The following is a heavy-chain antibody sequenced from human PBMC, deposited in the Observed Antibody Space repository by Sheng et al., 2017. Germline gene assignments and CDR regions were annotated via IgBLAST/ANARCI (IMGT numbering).Heavy chain of an antibody. CDR3: GREYCSGGRCYISTSPFDH. D-gene: IGHD2-15*01. CDR2: IAYDGSNK. J-gene: IGHJ4*02. Sequence: QVQLVESGGGVVQPGRSLRLSCAASGFTFSSYAMHWVRQAPGKGLEWVAVIAYDGSNKYYADSVKGRFTISRDNSKSTLYLQMNSLRAEDTGVYYCGREYCSGGRCYISTSPFDHWGQGTLVTVSS. CDR1: GFTFSSYA. V-gene: IGHV3-30*04.